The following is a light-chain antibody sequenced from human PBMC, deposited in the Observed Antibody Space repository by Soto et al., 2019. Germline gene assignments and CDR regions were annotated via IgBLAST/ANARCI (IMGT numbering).Light chain of an antibody. J-gene: IGKJ2*01. CDR3: QQRSTWPNT. V-gene: IGKV3-15*01. CDR1: QSVSSN. CDR2: GAS. Sequence: EIVMTQSPATLSVSPGERATLSCRASQSVSSNLAWYQQKPGQAPRLLIYGASTRATGIPARFSGSGSGTQFTLTISSLQSEDFAVYFCQQRSTWPNTFGQGTKLEI.